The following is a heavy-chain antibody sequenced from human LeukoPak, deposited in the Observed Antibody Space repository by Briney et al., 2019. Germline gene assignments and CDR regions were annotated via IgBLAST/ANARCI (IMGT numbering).Heavy chain of an antibody. CDR2: VDISGGT. CDR3: AKRCSSTSCPHSYFDY. D-gene: IGHD2-2*01. V-gene: IGHV3-23*01. J-gene: IGHJ4*02. Sequence: GGSLRLSCAASGFTFSNYAMSWVRQAPGKGLEWVSSVDISGGTYYPDSVEGRFTISRDIAKNTVYLQMNSLRVEDTALYYCAKRCSSTSCPHSYFDYWGQGTLVTVSS. CDR1: GFTFSNYA.